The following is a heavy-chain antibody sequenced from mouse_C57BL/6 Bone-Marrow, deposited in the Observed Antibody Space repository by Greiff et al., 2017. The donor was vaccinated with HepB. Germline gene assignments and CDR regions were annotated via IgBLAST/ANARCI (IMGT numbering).Heavy chain of an antibody. V-gene: IGHV7-3*01. CDR2: ISNKANGYTT. J-gene: IGHJ2*01. Sequence: EVQVVESGGGLVQPGGSLSLSCAASGFTFTDYYMSWVRQPPGKALEWLGFISNKANGYTTEYSSSVKGRFTISRDNSQSILYLQMNALRAEDSATYYCARHIYYGNYYFDYWGQGTTLTVSS. CDR1: GFTFTDYY. D-gene: IGHD2-1*01. CDR3: ARHIYYGNYYFDY.